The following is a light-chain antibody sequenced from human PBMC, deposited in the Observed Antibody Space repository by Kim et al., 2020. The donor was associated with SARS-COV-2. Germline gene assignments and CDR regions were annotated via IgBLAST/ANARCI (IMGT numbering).Light chain of an antibody. CDR2: DAS. J-gene: IGKJ4*01. CDR3: QQRSDSPIT. Sequence: IVLTQSSGTLSLSPGERATLSCRASQTISSSYFAWYQQKPGQAPRLLIYDASNRATGIPARFSGSGSGTDFTLTISSLETEDFAVYYCQQRSDSPITSGGGTRVDIK. V-gene: IGKV3D-20*02. CDR1: QTISSSY.